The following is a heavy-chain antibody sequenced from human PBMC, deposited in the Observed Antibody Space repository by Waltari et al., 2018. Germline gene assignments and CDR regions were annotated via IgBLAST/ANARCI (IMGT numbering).Heavy chain of an antibody. V-gene: IGHV1-2*02. CDR2: INPNSGGT. CDR3: ARDRYCSGGSCYSD. CDR1: GYTFTGYY. J-gene: IGHJ4*02. D-gene: IGHD2-15*01. Sequence: QVQLVQSGAEVKKPGASVKVSCKASGYTFTGYYMHWVRQAPGQGLEWMGWINPNSGGTNDAQKFQVRVTMTRDTSISTAYMELSRLRSDDTAVYYCARDRYCSGGSCYSDWGQGTLVTVSS.